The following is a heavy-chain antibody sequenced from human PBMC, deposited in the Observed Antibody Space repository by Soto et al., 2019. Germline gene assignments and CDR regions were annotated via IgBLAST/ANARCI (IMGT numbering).Heavy chain of an antibody. Sequence: ASVKVSCKASGYTFTGYYMHWVRQAPGQGLEWMGWINPNSGGTNYAQKFQGWVTMTRDTSISTAYMELSRLRSDDTAVYYCAREPNPYCISTSCYYYGMDVWGQGTTVTVS. V-gene: IGHV1-2*04. D-gene: IGHD2-2*01. CDR3: AREPNPYCISTSCYYYGMDV. CDR1: GYTFTGYY. CDR2: INPNSGGT. J-gene: IGHJ6*02.